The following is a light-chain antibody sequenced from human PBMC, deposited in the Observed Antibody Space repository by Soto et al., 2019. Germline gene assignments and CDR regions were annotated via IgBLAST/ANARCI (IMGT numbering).Light chain of an antibody. V-gene: IGKV3-11*01. CDR1: QSVSSSY. CDR2: DAS. Sequence: EIVLTQSPGTLSLSPGEGATLCLMASQSVSSSYLAWYQQKPGQAPRLLIYDASNRATGIPARFSGSGSGTDFTLTISSLEPEDFAVYYCQQRSNWPPITFGQGTRLEIK. J-gene: IGKJ5*01. CDR3: QQRSNWPPIT.